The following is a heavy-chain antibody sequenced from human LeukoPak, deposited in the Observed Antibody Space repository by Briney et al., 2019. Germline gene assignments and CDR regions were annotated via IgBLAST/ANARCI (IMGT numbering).Heavy chain of an antibody. CDR2: IKQDGSEK. CDR1: GFTFSSYW. Sequence: GGSLRLSCAASGFTFSSYWMSWVRQAPGKGLEWVANIKQDGSEKYYVDSVEGRFTISRDNAKNSLYLQVNSLRAEDTAVYYCARDLARGIAAAGNWFDPWGQGTLVTVSS. CDR3: ARDLARGIAAAGNWFDP. D-gene: IGHD6-13*01. V-gene: IGHV3-7*01. J-gene: IGHJ5*02.